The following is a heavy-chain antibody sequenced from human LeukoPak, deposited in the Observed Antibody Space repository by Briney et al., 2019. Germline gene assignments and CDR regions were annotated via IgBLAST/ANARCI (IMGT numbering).Heavy chain of an antibody. J-gene: IGHJ4*02. D-gene: IGHD7-27*01. Sequence: PGGSLRLSCAASGFTFSSYAMGWVRQAPGKGLEWVSAISGSGGSTYYADSVKGRFTISRDNSKNTLNLQMNSLRAEDTAVYYCAKTWGSKGRRDYYFDYWGQGTLVTVFS. CDR2: ISGSGGST. V-gene: IGHV3-23*01. CDR1: GFTFSSYA. CDR3: AKTWGSKGRRDYYFDY.